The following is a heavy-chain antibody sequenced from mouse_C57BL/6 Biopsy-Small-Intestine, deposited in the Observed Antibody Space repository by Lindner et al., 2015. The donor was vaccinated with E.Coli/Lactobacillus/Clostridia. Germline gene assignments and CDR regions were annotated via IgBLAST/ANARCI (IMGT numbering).Heavy chain of an antibody. J-gene: IGHJ2*01. D-gene: IGHD2-12*01. CDR2: ISSGSSTI. CDR3: AREGLYAFDY. Sequence: VQLQESGGGLVKPGGSLKLSCAASGFTFSDYGMHWVRQAPEKGLEWVAFISSGSSTIYYADTVKGRFTISRDNAKNTQFLQMTSLRSEDTAMYYCAREGLYAFDYWGQGTTLTVSS. CDR1: GFTFSDYG. V-gene: IGHV5-17*01.